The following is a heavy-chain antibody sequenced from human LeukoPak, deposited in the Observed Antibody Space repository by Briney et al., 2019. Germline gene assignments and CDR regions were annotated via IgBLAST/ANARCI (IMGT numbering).Heavy chain of an antibody. CDR2: ISSSSSYI. J-gene: IGHJ4*02. Sequence: TTGGSLRLSCAASGFTFSSYAMSWVRQAPGKGLEWVSSISSSSSYIYYADSVKGRFTISRDNAKNSLYLQMNSLRAEDTAVYYCARVGVSAWDYWGQGTLVTVSS. D-gene: IGHD3-10*01. V-gene: IGHV3-21*01. CDR3: ARVGVSAWDY. CDR1: GFTFSSYA.